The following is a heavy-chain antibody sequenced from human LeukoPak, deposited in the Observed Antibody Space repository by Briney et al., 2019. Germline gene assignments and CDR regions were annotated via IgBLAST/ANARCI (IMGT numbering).Heavy chain of an antibody. V-gene: IGHV3-48*03. Sequence: GGSLRLSCAASGFTFSSYEMNWVRQAPGKGLEWISYITDDGETTYYGDSVRGRFVISRDNAKNPLYLQLNSPGVQDTAVYYCVRKGNFDTWGQGTLVTVSS. CDR2: ITDDGETT. J-gene: IGHJ4*02. CDR1: GFTFSSYE. CDR3: VRKGNFDT.